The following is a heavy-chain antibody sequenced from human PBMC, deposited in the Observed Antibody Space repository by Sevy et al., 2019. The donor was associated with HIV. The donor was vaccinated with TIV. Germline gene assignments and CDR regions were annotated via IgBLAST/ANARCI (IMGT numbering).Heavy chain of an antibody. J-gene: IGHJ6*02. Sequence: GGSLRLSCIGSGFSFSYYGIHWVRQSPGKGLDWVALISHDGINEYYADSVMGRFTISRDNSKNTVYLEMNSLRNEDTAIYFCANAYSGRYSHSYVYALDVWGQGTTVTVSS. CDR3: ANAYSGRYSHSYVYALDV. CDR2: ISHDGINE. D-gene: IGHD1-26*01. CDR1: GFSFSYYG. V-gene: IGHV3-30*18.